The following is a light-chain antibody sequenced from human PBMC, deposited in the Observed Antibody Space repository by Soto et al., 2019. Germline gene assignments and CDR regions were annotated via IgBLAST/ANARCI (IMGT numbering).Light chain of an antibody. CDR2: SVS. V-gene: IGKV1-39*01. Sequence: DIQLTQSPSSLSASLGDRVTITCRASHSISTFLNWYQHTPGKAPKLLIYSVSTLQSGGPQRFSASGSWTDFTLTICSLQPEDIATYYCQQSYNTLTSGGATKVVIK. J-gene: IGKJ4*01. CDR1: HSISTF. CDR3: QQSYNTLT.